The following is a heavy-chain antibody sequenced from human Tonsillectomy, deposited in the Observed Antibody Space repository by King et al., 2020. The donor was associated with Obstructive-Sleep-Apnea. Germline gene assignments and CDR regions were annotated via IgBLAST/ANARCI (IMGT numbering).Heavy chain of an antibody. Sequence: VQLVESGGGLVKPGGSLRLSCAASGFTFSSHNMNWVRQAPGKGLEWISSISSTSNYIYYIDSVKGRFTISRDNAKNSLYLQMNSLRAEDTAVYYCALCSGRGTDFDCLLPIDSWGQGTLVTVSS. D-gene: IGHD3-9*01. CDR2: ISSTSNYI. CDR3: ALCSGRGTDFDCLLPIDS. J-gene: IGHJ4*02. V-gene: IGHV3-21*06. CDR1: GFTFSSHN.